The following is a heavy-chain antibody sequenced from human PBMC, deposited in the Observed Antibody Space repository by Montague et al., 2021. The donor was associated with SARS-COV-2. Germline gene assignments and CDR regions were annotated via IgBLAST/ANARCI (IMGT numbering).Heavy chain of an antibody. J-gene: IGHJ6*02. V-gene: IGHV4-59*01. CDR3: ARRGGNCADRYYDGMDD. Sequence: SETLSLTCAVSGGSISGYYWNWIRQPPGKGLEWIGDIYYSGTTNGNPSLKSRVTMSVDTSKNQFSLKLNSVTAADTAVYYCARRGGNCADRYYDGMDDWGLGTTVTVSS. CDR2: IYYSGTT. D-gene: IGHD4-23*01. CDR1: GGSISGYY.